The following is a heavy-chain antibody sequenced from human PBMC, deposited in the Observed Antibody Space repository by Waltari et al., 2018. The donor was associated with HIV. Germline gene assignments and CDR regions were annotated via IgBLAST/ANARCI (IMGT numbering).Heavy chain of an antibody. V-gene: IGHV1-24*01. J-gene: IGHJ3*02. D-gene: IGHD6-6*01. CDR2: FDPEDGET. CDR1: GYTRTELS. CDR3: ATQLVHLDSTYPIDAFDI. Sequence: QVQLVQSGAEVEKPGASVKVSCTVSGYTRTELSMHWVRMAPGKGLEWRGGFDPEDGETIYAQKFQGRVTMTEDTSTDTAYMELSSLRSEDTAVYYCATQLVHLDSTYPIDAFDIWGQGTMVTVSS.